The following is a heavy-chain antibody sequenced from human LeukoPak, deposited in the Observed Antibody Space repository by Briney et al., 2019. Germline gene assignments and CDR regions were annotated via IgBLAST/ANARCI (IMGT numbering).Heavy chain of an antibody. CDR1: GFTFSSYA. D-gene: IGHD5/OR15-5a*01. J-gene: IGHJ3*02. CDR3: VKDASPQSSGRVYDAFDI. V-gene: IGHV3-30-3*02. CDR2: ISYDGSNK. Sequence: GGSLRLSCAASGFTFSSYAMHWVRQAPGKGLEWVAVISYDGSNKYYADSVKGRFTISRDNSKNTLYLQMNSLRVEDTAVYYCVKDASPQSSGRVYDAFDIWGQGTVVTVSS.